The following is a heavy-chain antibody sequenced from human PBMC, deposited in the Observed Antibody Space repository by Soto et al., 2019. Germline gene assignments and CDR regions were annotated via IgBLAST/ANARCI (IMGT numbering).Heavy chain of an antibody. V-gene: IGHV4-39*01. CDR2: IYYIGTT. CDR3: ARSGSWSFNT. J-gene: IGHJ5*02. CDR1: GDSISSSSYF. D-gene: IGHD6-13*01. Sequence: QLLLQESGPGLVKPSETLSLTCTVTGDSISSSSYFWGWIRQPPGKGPEWIASIYYIGTTYYGPSLQSRVTISVDTSTDQFSLEVTSVTAADTAIYYCARSGSWSFNTWGRGTLVTVSS.